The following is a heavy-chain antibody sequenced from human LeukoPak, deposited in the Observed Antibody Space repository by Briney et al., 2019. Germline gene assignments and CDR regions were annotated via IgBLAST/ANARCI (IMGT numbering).Heavy chain of an antibody. J-gene: IGHJ6*02. Sequence: PSQTLSLTCTVSGGSISSGDYYWSWIRQPPGKGLEWIGYIYYSGSTYYNPSLKSRVTISVDTSKNQFSLKLSSVTAADTAVYYCARSQFLEWLLYYYGMDVWGQGTTVTVSS. V-gene: IGHV4-30-4*01. CDR3: ARSQFLEWLLYYYGMDV. D-gene: IGHD3-3*01. CDR2: IYYSGST. CDR1: GGSISSGDYY.